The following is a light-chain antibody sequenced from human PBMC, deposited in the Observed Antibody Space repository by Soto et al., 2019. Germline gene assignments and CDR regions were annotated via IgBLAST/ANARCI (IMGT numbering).Light chain of an antibody. V-gene: IGLV2-14*03. CDR3: VSYTSSTTYV. Sequence: ALTQPASVSGSPGQSITIPCTGSSNDIGGYNYVSWYQQHPGKPPKLIIYDVANRPSGVSNRFSGSKSGSTASLIISRLQTEDEADYYCVSYTSSTTYVFGTGTKVTVL. CDR2: DVA. J-gene: IGLJ1*01. CDR1: SNDIGGYNY.